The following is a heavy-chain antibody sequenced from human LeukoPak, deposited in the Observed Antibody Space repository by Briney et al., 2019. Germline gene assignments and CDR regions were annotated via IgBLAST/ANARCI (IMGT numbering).Heavy chain of an antibody. J-gene: IGHJ4*02. D-gene: IGHD1-26*01. V-gene: IGHV3-48*01. CDR3: ARDHGGSYSY. CDR2: ISSISGTI. Sequence: GGSLRLSCAASGFTFSYYSMNWVRQAPGRGLEWVSYISSISGTIDYADSVKGRFTISRDNAKNSLYLQMNSLRAEDTAVYYCARDHGGSYSYWGQGTLVTVSS. CDR1: GFTFSYYS.